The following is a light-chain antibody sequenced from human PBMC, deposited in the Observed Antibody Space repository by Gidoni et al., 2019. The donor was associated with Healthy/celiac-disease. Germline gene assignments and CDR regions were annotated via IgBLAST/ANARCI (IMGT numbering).Light chain of an antibody. Sequence: EIVLPQSPATLSLSPWERATLSCRASQSVSSYLAWYQQKPGQAPRLPIYDASNRATGIPARFSGSGSGTDFTITISSLEHEDFAVYYCQQRRRTFGQGTKVEIK. CDR1: QSVSSY. V-gene: IGKV3-11*01. CDR2: DAS. CDR3: QQRRRT. J-gene: IGKJ1*01.